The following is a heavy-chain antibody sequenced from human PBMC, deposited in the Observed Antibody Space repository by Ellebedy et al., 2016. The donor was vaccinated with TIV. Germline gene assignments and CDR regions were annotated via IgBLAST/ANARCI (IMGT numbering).Heavy chain of an antibody. J-gene: IGHJ4*02. V-gene: IGHV5-51*01. CDR2: IYPGDSET. D-gene: IGHD2-2*01. Sequence: PGGSLRLSCKGSGYKFNNFWIDWVRQTPEKGLEWMGIIYPGDSETRYSPSFQGQVTLSVDRSINTAYLQWRSLEASDTAIYFCARQSRSSSHTDYWGQGTQVTVS. CDR3: ARQSRSSSHTDY. CDR1: GYKFNNFW.